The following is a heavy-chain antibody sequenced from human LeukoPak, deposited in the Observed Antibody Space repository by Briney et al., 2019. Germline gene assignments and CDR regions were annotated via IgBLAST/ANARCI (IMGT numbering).Heavy chain of an antibody. Sequence: GGSLRLSCAASGFTFSDYYMSWIRQAPGKGLEWVSVISGGGGNTYYADSVKGRFTISRDNSKNTLYLQMNNLRAEDTALYYCAKGLSGYVPFDYWGQGTLVTVSS. CDR2: ISGGGGNT. CDR1: GFTFSDYY. CDR3: AKGLSGYVPFDY. D-gene: IGHD5-12*01. J-gene: IGHJ4*02. V-gene: IGHV3-23*01.